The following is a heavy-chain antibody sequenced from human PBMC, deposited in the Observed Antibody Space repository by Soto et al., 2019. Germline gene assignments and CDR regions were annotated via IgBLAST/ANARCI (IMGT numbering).Heavy chain of an antibody. J-gene: IGHJ6*02. V-gene: IGHV1-18*04. CDR2: ISAYNGNT. CDR3: SRDPKVRQLGRDCYGMDV. CDR1: GYTFTSYG. Sequence: QVQLVQSGAEVKKPGASVKVSCKASGYTFTSYGISWVRQAPGQGLEWMGWISAYNGNTNYAQTLQGRVTITTDTSTSTAYMELRSLRSDDTAVYYCSRDPKVRQLGRDCYGMDVWGQGTTVTVSS. D-gene: IGHD6-13*01.